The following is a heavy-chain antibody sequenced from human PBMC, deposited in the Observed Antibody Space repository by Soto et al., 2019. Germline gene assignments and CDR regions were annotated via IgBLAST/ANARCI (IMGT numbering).Heavy chain of an antibody. CDR3: ARVEDNPGQKSIDDAFDI. V-gene: IGHV3-23*01. CDR2: ISGSGGST. D-gene: IGHD1-20*01. J-gene: IGHJ3*02. Sequence: GGSLRLSCAASGFTFSSYAMSWVRQAPGKGLEWVSAISGSGGSTYYADSVKGRFTISRDNSKNTLYLQMNSLRAEDTAVYYCARVEDNPGQKSIDDAFDIWGQGTMVTVSS. CDR1: GFTFSSYA.